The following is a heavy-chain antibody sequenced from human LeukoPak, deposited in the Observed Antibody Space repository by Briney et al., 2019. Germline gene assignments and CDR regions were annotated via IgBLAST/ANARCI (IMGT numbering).Heavy chain of an antibody. V-gene: IGHV1-2*04. CDR1: GYTFTDYY. CDR3: ARGAYYDILTGYYSADNWFDP. J-gene: IGHJ5*02. CDR2: INPNNGGT. D-gene: IGHD3-9*01. Sequence: ASVKVSCKASGYTFTDYYIHWVRQAPGQGLEWMGWINPNNGGTNYAQKFQAWVTMTRDTSISTAYMELSRLRSDDTAVYYCARGAYYDILTGYYSADNWFDPWGQGTLVTVSP.